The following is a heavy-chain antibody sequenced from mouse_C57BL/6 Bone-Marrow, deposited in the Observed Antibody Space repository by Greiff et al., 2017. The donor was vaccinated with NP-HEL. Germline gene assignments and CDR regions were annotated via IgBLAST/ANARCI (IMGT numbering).Heavy chain of an antibody. CDR3: ARGYYGSSFAY. CDR2: INPSSGYT. D-gene: IGHD1-1*01. CDR1: GYTFTNYT. J-gene: IGHJ3*01. Sequence: QVQLQQSGAELARPGASVKMSCKASGYTFTNYTMHWVKQRPGQGLEWIGYINPSSGYTKYNQKFKDKATLTADKSSSTAYMQLSSLTSEDSAVYYCARGYYGSSFAYWGQGTLVTVSA. V-gene: IGHV1-4*01.